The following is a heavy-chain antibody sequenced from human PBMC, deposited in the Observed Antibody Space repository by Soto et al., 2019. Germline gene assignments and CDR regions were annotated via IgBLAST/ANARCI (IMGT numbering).Heavy chain of an antibody. CDR3: ARDTGKGYCSGGSCFAHPNFDY. V-gene: IGHV1-18*01. CDR2: ISAYNGNT. CDR1: GYTFTSYG. Sequence: QVQLVQSGAEVKKPGASVKVSCKASGYTFTSYGISWVRQAPGQGLEWMGWISAYNGNTNNAQKLQGRVTMTTDTSTSTAYMELRSLRSDDTAVYYCARDTGKGYCSGGSCFAHPNFDYWGQGTLVTVSS. D-gene: IGHD2-15*01. J-gene: IGHJ4*02.